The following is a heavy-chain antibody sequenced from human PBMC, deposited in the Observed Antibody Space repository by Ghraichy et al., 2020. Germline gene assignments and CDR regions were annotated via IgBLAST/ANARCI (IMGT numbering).Heavy chain of an antibody. D-gene: IGHD6-13*01. CDR1: GGSISSSSYY. J-gene: IGHJ4*02. CDR3: ARLFTTQQLVLSWYFDY. CDR2: IYYSGST. Sequence: SETLSLTCTVSGGSISSSSYYWGWIRQPPGKGLEWIGSIYYSGSTYYNPSLKSRVTISVDTSKNQFSLKLSSVTAADTAVYYCARLFTTQQLVLSWYFDYWGQGTLVTVSS. V-gene: IGHV4-39*01.